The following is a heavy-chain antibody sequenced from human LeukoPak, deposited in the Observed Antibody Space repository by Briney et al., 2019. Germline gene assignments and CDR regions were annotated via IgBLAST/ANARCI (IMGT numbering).Heavy chain of an antibody. J-gene: IGHJ4*02. CDR2: ISSSSSYI. CDR1: GFTFSSYS. CDR3: AKDQGGIAVAGISY. Sequence: GGSLRLSCAASGFTFSSYSMNWVRQAPGKGLEWVSSISSSSSYIYYTDSVKGRFTISRDNAKNSLYLQMNCLRAEDTAVYYCAKDQGGIAVAGISYWGQGTLVTVSS. V-gene: IGHV3-21*01. D-gene: IGHD6-19*01.